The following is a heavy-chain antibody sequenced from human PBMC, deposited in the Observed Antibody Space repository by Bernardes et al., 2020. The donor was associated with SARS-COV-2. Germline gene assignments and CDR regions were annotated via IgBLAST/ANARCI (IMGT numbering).Heavy chain of an antibody. V-gene: IGHV3-23*01. CDR3: AKDSRHGSGSYYSY. CDR1: GFTFSSSE. CDR2: IKGGNGGT. D-gene: IGHD3-10*01. J-gene: IGHJ4*02. Sequence: GGSLRLSCVASGFTFSSSEMSWVRQIQGKGLEWVSVIKGGNGGTNYADSVKGRFTISRDDSKNTLYLQMNSLRAEDTAVYYCAKDSRHGSGSYYSYWGQETLVTVSS.